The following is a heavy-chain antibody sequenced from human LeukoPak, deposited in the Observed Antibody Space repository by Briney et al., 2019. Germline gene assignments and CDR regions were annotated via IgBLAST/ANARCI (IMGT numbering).Heavy chain of an antibody. CDR2: INPNSGGT. D-gene: IGHD2-2*02. V-gene: IGHV1-2*02. J-gene: IGHJ4*02. CDR3: ARASEVVPAAIETFDY. CDR1: GYTFTGYY. Sequence: ASVKVSCKASGYTFTGYYMHWVRQAPGQGLEWMGWINPNSGGTNYAQKFQGRVTMTRDTSISTAYMELSRLRSDDTAVYYCARASEVVPAAIETFDYWGQGTLVTVSS.